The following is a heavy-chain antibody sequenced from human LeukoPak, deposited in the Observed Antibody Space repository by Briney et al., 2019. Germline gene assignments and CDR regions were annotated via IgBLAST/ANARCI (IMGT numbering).Heavy chain of an antibody. D-gene: IGHD2-2*01. Sequence: SETLSLTCTVSGGSISSYYWSWIRQPPGKGLERIGYIYYSGSTNYNPSLKSRVTISVDTSKNQFSLKLSSVTAADTAVYYCARDVVQLPRLRWFDPWGQGTLVTVSS. CDR1: GGSISSYY. V-gene: IGHV4-59*01. CDR2: IYYSGST. CDR3: ARDVVQLPRLRWFDP. J-gene: IGHJ5*02.